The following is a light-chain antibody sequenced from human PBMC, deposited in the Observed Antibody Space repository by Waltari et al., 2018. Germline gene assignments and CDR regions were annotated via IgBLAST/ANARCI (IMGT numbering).Light chain of an antibody. Sequence: EIVLTQSPAILSFSPGERATLSCRASQSVGTYLAWYQQRPGQSPRLLIYDASYRATGIPARFSGSGSETDFTLTISSLHPVDFAVYYCQQRRNWPLTFGGGTRVQI. J-gene: IGKJ4*01. CDR1: QSVGTY. CDR2: DAS. V-gene: IGKV3-11*01. CDR3: QQRRNWPLT.